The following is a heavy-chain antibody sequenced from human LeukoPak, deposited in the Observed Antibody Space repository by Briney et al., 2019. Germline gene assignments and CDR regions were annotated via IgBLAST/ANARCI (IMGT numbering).Heavy chain of an antibody. CDR1: GYRFTAYY. V-gene: IGHV1-2*02. D-gene: IGHD2-2*01. CDR2: IDPNSGCR. J-gene: IGHJ6*03. CDR3: ARDRGSSYYYYYMDV. Sequence: ASVKVSCKPSGYRFTAYYMHWVRQAPGQGREWMGWIDPNSGCRKYLQKFQGRVTMTRDTSISTVYKELGRVRSDDTAVYYCARDRGSSYYYYYMDVWGKGTTVTVSS.